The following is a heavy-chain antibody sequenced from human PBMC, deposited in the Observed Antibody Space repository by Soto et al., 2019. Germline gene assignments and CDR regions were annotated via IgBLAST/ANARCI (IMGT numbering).Heavy chain of an antibody. CDR1: GFTVSTYG. J-gene: IGHJ4*02. D-gene: IGHD2-8*02. CDR3: TGEVASGY. Sequence: QVQLVESGGGVVQPGRSLRLSCAVSGFTVSTYGMHWVRQAPGKGLEWGAVISRDGGTKYYADSVKGRFTISRDNSRNTLFLEMNRLRGDDMSVYYCTGEVASGYWGQGTLVTVSS. CDR2: ISRDGGTK. V-gene: IGHV3-30*03.